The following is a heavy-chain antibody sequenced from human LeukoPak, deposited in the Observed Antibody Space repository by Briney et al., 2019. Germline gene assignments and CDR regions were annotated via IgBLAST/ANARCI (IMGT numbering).Heavy chain of an antibody. Sequence: GGSLRLSCAASGFTFSSYWMSWVRQAPGKGLEWVANIKQDGSEKYYVDSVKGRFTISRDNAKNSLYLQMNSLRAEGTAVYYCARDAGYCSSTSCYRDRFDYWGQGTLVTVSS. CDR3: ARDAGYCSSTSCYRDRFDY. CDR2: IKQDGSEK. J-gene: IGHJ4*02. CDR1: GFTFSSYW. D-gene: IGHD2-2*02. V-gene: IGHV3-7*01.